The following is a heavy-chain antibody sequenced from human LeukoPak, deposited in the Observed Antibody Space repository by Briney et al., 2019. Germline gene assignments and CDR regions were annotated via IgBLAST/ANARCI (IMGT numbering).Heavy chain of an antibody. CDR2: IYYSGST. D-gene: IGHD2-15*01. Sequence: PSQTLSLTCTVYGGSVSSGGYYWSWIRQHPGKGLEWIGYIYYSGSTYYNPSLKSRVTISVDTSKNHFSLKLSSVTAADTAVYFCARVRTGSFRFDPWGQGTLVTVSS. J-gene: IGHJ5*02. V-gene: IGHV4-31*03. CDR1: GGSVSSGGYY. CDR3: ARVRTGSFRFDP.